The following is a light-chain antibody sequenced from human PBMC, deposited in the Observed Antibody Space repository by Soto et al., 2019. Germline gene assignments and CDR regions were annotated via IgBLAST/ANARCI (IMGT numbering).Light chain of an antibody. Sequence: EIVLTQSPGTLSLSPGERATLSCRASQSVSSSYLAWYQQKPGQAPMVLIYGASTRATGIPARFSGSGSVTEFILTITSLHSEDFAVYYCLEYNTWPWTFGQGTKVDIK. CDR3: LEYNTWPWT. J-gene: IGKJ1*01. V-gene: IGKV3D-15*01. CDR2: GAS. CDR1: QSVSSSY.